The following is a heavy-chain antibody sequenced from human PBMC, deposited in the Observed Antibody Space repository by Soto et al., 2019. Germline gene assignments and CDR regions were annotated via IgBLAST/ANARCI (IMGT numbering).Heavy chain of an antibody. CDR3: VNSLYPHFTLDAFES. J-gene: IGHJ5*01. CDR1: GFPVSNFA. D-gene: IGHD2-2*02. CDR2: VSGSGGVT. Sequence: GGALRVFCAASGFPVSNFAMNWVRQAPGKGLEWVASVSGSGGVTDYTSSVKGRFTISRDESKNTVFLQMNSLRPEDTALYHCVNSLYPHFTLDAFESWGHRTLVP. V-gene: IGHV3-23*01.